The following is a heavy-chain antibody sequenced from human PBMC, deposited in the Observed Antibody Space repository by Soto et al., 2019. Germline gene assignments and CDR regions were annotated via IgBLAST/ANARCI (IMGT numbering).Heavy chain of an antibody. Sequence: GESLKISCKGSGYRFTSYWISWVRQMPGKGLEWMGRIDPSDSYTNYSPSFQGHVTISADKSISTAYLQWSSLKASDTAMYYCARLSSWATYYYYGMDVWGQGTTVTVSS. CDR1: GYRFTSYW. D-gene: IGHD6-13*01. J-gene: IGHJ6*02. CDR2: IDPSDSYT. V-gene: IGHV5-10-1*01. CDR3: ARLSSWATYYYYGMDV.